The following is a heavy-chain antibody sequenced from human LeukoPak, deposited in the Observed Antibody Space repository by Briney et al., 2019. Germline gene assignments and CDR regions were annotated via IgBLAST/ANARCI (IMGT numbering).Heavy chain of an antibody. CDR2: MNPNSGNT. J-gene: IGHJ5*02. CDR3: ARAPPAGIAVAGPAEFYWFDP. V-gene: IGHV1-8*01. Sequence: ASVKVSRKASVYTYTSYDINWVRQATGQGLEWMGWMNPNSGNTGYAQKFQGRVTMTRNTSISTAYMELSSLRSEDTAVYYCARAPPAGIAVAGPAEFYWFDPWGQGTLVTVSS. CDR1: VYTYTSYD. D-gene: IGHD6-13*01.